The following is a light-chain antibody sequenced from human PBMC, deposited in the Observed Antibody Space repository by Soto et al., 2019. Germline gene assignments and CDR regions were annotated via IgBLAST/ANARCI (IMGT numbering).Light chain of an antibody. CDR1: QSISNW. CDR2: HAS. V-gene: IGKV1-5*01. J-gene: IGKJ1*01. Sequence: DVHTIQSPSTLPASLGDRVTITCRASQSISNWLAWYQQKPGTAPKVLIYHASNLQSGVPSRFSGSGSGTEFTRTISSLQPDNFATYYCQQYNSYSFGQGTKVDIK. CDR3: QQYNSYS.